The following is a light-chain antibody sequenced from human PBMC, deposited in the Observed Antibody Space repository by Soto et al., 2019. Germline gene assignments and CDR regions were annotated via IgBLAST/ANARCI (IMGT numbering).Light chain of an antibody. CDR2: DDN. V-gene: IGLV1-51*01. CDR1: TSNIANNY. J-gene: IGLJ2*01. Sequence: QSVLTQPPSVSAAPGQRVTISCSGSTSNIANNYVSWYQHLPGTAPKLHIYDDNNRPSGIPDRFSGSKSGTSATLGITGLQTGDEADYYCGTWDSSLSAVVFGGGTKLTVL. CDR3: GTWDSSLSAVV.